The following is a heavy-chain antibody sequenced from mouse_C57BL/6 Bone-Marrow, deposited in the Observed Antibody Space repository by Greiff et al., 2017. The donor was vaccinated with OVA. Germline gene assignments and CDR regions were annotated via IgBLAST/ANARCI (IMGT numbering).Heavy chain of an antibody. J-gene: IGHJ2*01. D-gene: IGHD2-5*01. CDR1: GFTFSDYG. CDR3: ARCDYSNYGYFDY. V-gene: IGHV5-17*01. Sequence: DVMLVESGGGLVKPGGSLKLSCAASGFTFSDYGMHWVRQAPEKGLEWVAYISSGSSTIYYADTVKGRFTISRDNAKNTLFLQMTSLRSEDTAMYYCARCDYSNYGYFDYWGQGTTLTVSS. CDR2: ISSGSSTI.